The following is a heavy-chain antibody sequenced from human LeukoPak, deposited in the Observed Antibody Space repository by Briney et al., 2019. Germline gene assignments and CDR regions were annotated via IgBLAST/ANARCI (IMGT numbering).Heavy chain of an antibody. D-gene: IGHD6-13*01. CDR3: AKDSKGWSIAAEGNYFDY. V-gene: IGHV3-9*03. J-gene: IGHJ4*02. CDR2: ISWNSGSI. Sequence: PPGGSLRLSCAASGFTFDDYAMHWVRQAPGKGLEWVSGISWNSGSIGYADSVKGRFTISRDNAKNSLYLQMNSLRAEDMALYYCAKDSKGWSIAAEGNYFDYWGQGTLVTVSS. CDR1: GFTFDDYA.